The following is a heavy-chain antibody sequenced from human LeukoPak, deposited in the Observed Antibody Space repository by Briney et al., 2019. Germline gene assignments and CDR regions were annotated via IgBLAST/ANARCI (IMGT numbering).Heavy chain of an antibody. D-gene: IGHD5-24*01. CDR2: IYIGGST. J-gene: IGHJ4*02. CDR1: GFTVSSNY. CDR3: ARGEMATISPHY. Sequence: GGSLRLSCAASGFTVSSNYMSWVRQAPGMGLEWVSVIYIGGSTFYADSVKGRFTISRDNSKNTLYLQVHSLRAEDTAVYYCARGEMATISPHYWGQGTLVTVSS. V-gene: IGHV3-53*01.